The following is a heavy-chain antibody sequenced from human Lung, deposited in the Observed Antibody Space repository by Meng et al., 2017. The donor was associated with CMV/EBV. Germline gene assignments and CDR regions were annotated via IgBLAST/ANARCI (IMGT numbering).Heavy chain of an antibody. CDR2: INPNSGGT. CDR1: GYTFTGYF. Sequence: ASVKVSCKASGYTFTGYFMHWVRQAPGQGLEWMGWINPNSGGTNYAQKFQGRVIMTWDTSISSAYMQLSRLTSNDTAVFYCARGGLSTALPEAPSSSSIYNWGQGTLVTVSS. J-gene: IGHJ1*01. D-gene: IGHD2/OR15-2a*01. CDR3: ARGGLSTALPEAPSSSSIYN. V-gene: IGHV1-2*02.